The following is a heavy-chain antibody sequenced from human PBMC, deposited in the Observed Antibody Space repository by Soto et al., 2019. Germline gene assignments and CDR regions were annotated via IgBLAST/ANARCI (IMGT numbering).Heavy chain of an antibody. D-gene: IGHD6-6*01. CDR2: LSTSGST. CDR1: GDSISNYY. Sequence: TLSLTCNVSGDSISNYYWSWIRQPAGKGLEWIGRLSTSGSTNYNPSLKSRVTMSVDTPKNQFSLMLNSVTAADTAVYYCRRDFDYWGQGTLVTVSS. CDR3: RRDFDY. V-gene: IGHV4-4*07. J-gene: IGHJ4*02.